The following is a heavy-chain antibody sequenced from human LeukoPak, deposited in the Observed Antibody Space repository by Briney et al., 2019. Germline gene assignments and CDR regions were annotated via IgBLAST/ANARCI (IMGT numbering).Heavy chain of an antibody. V-gene: IGHV3-53*01. J-gene: IGHJ1*01. CDR2: IYSGGST. CDR3: ASAREYCGSAECYEYFQH. Sequence: GGSLRLSCAASGVTVGTNSMSWADQPPGKGLEWVSVIYSGGSTYNADSVNGRFTVSRDNSRNTLFLQMNNLRAEDTALYFCASAREYCGSAECYEYFQHWGQGTLVIVSS. CDR1: GVTVGTNS. D-gene: IGHD2-21*01.